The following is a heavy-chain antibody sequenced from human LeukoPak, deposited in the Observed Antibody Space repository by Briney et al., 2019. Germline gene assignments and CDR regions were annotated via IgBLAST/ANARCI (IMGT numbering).Heavy chain of an antibody. Sequence: PGGSLRLSCAASGFTVSNTYMSWGRQAPGKGLEWVSVIFSGGTTYYADSVRGRFTISRDISKNTVYLQMNSLRPEATAVYYCASYDGRAAYFEYWGQGTLVTVSS. J-gene: IGHJ4*02. V-gene: IGHV3-66*02. CDR3: ASYDGRAAYFEY. CDR2: IFSGGTT. CDR1: GFTVSNTY. D-gene: IGHD3-22*01.